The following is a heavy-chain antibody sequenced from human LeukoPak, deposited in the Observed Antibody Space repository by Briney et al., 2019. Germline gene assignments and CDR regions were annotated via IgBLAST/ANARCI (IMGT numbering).Heavy chain of an antibody. CDR1: GYTFTSYY. Sequence: ASVKVSCKASGYTFTSYYMHWVRQAPGEGLEWMGIINPTGGSTSYAQKFQGRVTMTRDTSTSTVYMELSSLRSEDTAVYYCARAYYYDSSGKGEDYWGQGTLVTVSS. V-gene: IGHV1-46*01. J-gene: IGHJ4*02. CDR3: ARAYYYDSSGKGEDY. CDR2: INPTGGST. D-gene: IGHD3-22*01.